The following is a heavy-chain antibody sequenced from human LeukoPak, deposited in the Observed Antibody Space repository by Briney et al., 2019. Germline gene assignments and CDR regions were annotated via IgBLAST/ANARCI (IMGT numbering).Heavy chain of an antibody. CDR3: ARGGHSYGRNWFDP. CDR2: INHSGST. J-gene: IGHJ5*02. CDR1: GGSFSGYY. D-gene: IGHD5-18*01. Sequence: KPSETLSLTCAVYGGSFSGYYWSWIRQPPGKGLEWIGEINHSGSTNYNPSLKSRVTISVDTSKNQFSLEVSSVTAADTAVYYCARGGHSYGRNWFDPWGQGTLVTVSS. V-gene: IGHV4-34*01.